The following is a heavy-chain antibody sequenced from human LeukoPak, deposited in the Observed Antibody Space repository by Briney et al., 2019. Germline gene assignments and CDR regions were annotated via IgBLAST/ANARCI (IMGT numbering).Heavy chain of an antibody. D-gene: IGHD5-18*01. CDR2: IRSKAYGGTT. Sequence: PGGSLRLSCTASGFTFGDYAMSWFRQAPGKGLEWVGFIRSKAYGGTTEYAASVKGRFTISRDDSKSIAYLQMNSLKTEDTAVYYCTRDFGGCSYGYVDYWGQGTLVTISS. V-gene: IGHV3-49*03. CDR3: TRDFGGCSYGYVDY. CDR1: GFTFGDYA. J-gene: IGHJ4*02.